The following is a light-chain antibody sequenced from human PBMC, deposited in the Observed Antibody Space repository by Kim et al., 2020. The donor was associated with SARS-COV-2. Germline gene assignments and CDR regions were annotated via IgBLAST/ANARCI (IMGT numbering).Light chain of an antibody. Sequence: VYPGQTASITGSGDKLGDKYACWYQQKPGQSPVLVIYQDSKRPSGIPERFSGSNSGNTATLTISGTQAMDEADYYCQAWDSSTVVFGGGTQLTVL. CDR2: QDS. J-gene: IGLJ2*01. V-gene: IGLV3-1*01. CDR3: QAWDSSTVV. CDR1: KLGDKY.